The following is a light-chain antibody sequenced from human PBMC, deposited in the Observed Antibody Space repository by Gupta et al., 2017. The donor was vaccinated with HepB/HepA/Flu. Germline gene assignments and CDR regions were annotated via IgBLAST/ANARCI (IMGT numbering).Light chain of an antibody. CDR1: QSIASY. CDR2: SAS. J-gene: IGKJ1*01. CDR3: QQGFTLPWT. Sequence: DSQMTQSPSSLSASLGDRVTITCRASQSIASYLNWYEKRPGKAPKLLISSASSLQSGVPSRFSGSGSGTEFSLTISSLRSEDSTTYHCQQGFTLPWTFGQGTKVEI. V-gene: IGKV1-39*01.